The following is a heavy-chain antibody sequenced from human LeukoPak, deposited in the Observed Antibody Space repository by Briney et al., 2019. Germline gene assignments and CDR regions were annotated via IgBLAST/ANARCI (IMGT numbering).Heavy chain of an antibody. CDR1: GGSISSYY. J-gene: IGHJ6*03. CDR2: VYYSGST. Sequence: SETLSLTCTVSGGSISSYYWSWIRHPPGKGLEWIGYVYYSGSTNYNPSLKSRVTITVDTSKNQFSLKLSSVTAADTAVYYCATAVPAAPDYYYYYTDVWGKGTTVIISS. D-gene: IGHD2-2*01. V-gene: IGHV4-59*12. CDR3: ATAVPAAPDYYYYYTDV.